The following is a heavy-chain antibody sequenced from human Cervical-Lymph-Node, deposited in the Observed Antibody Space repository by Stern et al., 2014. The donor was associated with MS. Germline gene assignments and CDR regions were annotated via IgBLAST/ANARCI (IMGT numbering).Heavy chain of an antibody. CDR3: ARDRNGEGVMAY. Sequence: QVQLVKSGPEVKKPGSSVKVSCKASGGSFKTHAITWVRQAPGQGPEWMGGTIRIFASTNIAQRFQVRVTITADESTNTAYMEMRSLRTEDTAVYYCARDRNGEGVMAYWGQGTLVTVSS. J-gene: IGHJ4*02. D-gene: IGHD3-16*01. V-gene: IGHV1-69*12. CDR1: GGSFKTHA. CDR2: TIRIFAST.